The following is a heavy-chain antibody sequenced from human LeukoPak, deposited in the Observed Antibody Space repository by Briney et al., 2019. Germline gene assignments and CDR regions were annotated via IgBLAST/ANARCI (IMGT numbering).Heavy chain of an antibody. V-gene: IGHV4-39*01. CDR2: IYYSGST. Sequence: SETLSLTCTVSGGSISTSTYYWGWIRQPPGKGLEWIGSIYYSGSTYSNPSLKSRVTISVDTSKNQFSLRLSSVTAADTAVYYCARHVRTMAEHFDYWGQGTLVTVSS. CDR1: GGSISTSTYY. CDR3: ARHVRTMAEHFDY. D-gene: IGHD1/OR15-1a*01. J-gene: IGHJ4*02.